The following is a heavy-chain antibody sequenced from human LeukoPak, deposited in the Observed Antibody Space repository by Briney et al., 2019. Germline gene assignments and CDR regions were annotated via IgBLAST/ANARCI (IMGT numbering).Heavy chain of an antibody. CDR3: AKVTYGSGTYGVFDS. CDR2: ISGSGDYT. CDR1: GFTFSSHG. J-gene: IGHJ4*02. Sequence: PGGSLRLSCAASGFTFSSHGMSWVRQAPGKGLEWVSTISGSGDYTYYADSVKGRFTISRDNSKNTLYLQTNSLRAEDTAIYYCAKVTYGSGTYGVFDSWGQGTLVTVSS. D-gene: IGHD3-10*01. V-gene: IGHV3-23*01.